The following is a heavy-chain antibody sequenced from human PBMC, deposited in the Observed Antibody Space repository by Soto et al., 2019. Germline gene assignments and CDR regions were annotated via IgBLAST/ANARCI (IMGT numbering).Heavy chain of an antibody. CDR3: AKVLDYYDSSGYLDY. Sequence: QPGGSLRLSCAASGFTFSSYGMHWVRQAPGKGLEWVAVISYDGSNKYYADSVKGRFTISRDNSKNTLYLQMNSLRAEDTAVYYCAKVLDYYDSSGYLDYWGQGTLVTVSS. D-gene: IGHD3-22*01. J-gene: IGHJ4*02. V-gene: IGHV3-30*18. CDR2: ISYDGSNK. CDR1: GFTFSSYG.